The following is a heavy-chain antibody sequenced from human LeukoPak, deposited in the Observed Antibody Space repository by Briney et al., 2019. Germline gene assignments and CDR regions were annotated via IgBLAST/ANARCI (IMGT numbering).Heavy chain of an antibody. J-gene: IGHJ6*02. V-gene: IGHV4-59*01. D-gene: IGHD6-13*01. CDR2: IYYSGST. CDR3: ARDGKQLGLYGMDV. Sequence: SETLSLTCTVSGGSISSYYWSWIRQPPGKGLEWIGYIYYSGSTNYNPSLKSRVTISVDTSKNQFSLKLSSVTAADTAVHYCARDGKQLGLYGMDVWGQGTTVTVSS. CDR1: GGSISSYY.